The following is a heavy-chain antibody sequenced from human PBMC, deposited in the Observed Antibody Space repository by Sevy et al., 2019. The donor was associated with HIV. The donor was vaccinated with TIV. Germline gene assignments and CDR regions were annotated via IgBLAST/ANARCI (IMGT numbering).Heavy chain of an antibody. D-gene: IGHD2-2*01. CDR1: GFSISGYT. J-gene: IGHJ4*02. Sequence: GGSLRLSCAASGFSISGYTMNWVRQAPGKGLEWVSSISSGSSFIYYADSLKGRFTISRDNARNLLNLQMNSLRVADTAVYYCARVGLGDCSGTNCSPNDYWGQGTLVTVSS. V-gene: IGHV3-21*01. CDR2: ISSGSSFI. CDR3: ARVGLGDCSGTNCSPNDY.